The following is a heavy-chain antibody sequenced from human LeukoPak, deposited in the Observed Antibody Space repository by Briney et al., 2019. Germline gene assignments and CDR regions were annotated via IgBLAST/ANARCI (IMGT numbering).Heavy chain of an antibody. J-gene: IGHJ1*01. CDR2: IRGSGYNT. Sequence: GGSLRLSCAASEFTFSIYAMSWVRQAPGKGLEWVSAIRGSGYNTFYADSVKGRFAISRDNSKNTVYLQVNSLRAEDTAVYYCARDPNGDYIGAFDFQRWGQGTQVTVSS. V-gene: IGHV3-23*01. CDR1: EFTFSIYA. CDR3: ARDPNGDYIGAFDFQR. D-gene: IGHD4-17*01.